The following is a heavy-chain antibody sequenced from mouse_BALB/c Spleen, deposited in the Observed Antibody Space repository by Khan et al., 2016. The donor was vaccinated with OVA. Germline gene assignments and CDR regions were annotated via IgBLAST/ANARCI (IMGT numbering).Heavy chain of an antibody. CDR3: ARAYYRYDGYYAMDY. J-gene: IGHJ4*01. Sequence: QVQLQQSGPGLVAPSQSLSITCTVSGFSLSRYNIHWVRQPPGKGLEWLGMIWGGGGTDYNSTLKSRLSISKDNSKSQVFLKMNSLQTDHTAMYYCARAYYRYDGYYAMDYWGQGTSVTVSS. V-gene: IGHV2-6-4*01. CDR2: IWGGGGT. CDR1: GFSLSRYN. D-gene: IGHD2-14*01.